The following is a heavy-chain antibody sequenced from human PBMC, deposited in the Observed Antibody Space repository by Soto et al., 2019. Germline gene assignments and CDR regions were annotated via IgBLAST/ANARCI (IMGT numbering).Heavy chain of an antibody. CDR2: ISKSGDST. Sequence: EGSLRLSCAASGVTFTSYAMTWVRQVPGEGLQWVSSISKSGDSTYYADSVKGRFTTSRDNSKNTLYLQMNSLRAEDTAIYYCAKGSFGFDYWGPGTLVTVSS. D-gene: IGHD3-10*01. V-gene: IGHV3-23*01. CDR1: GVTFTSYA. J-gene: IGHJ4*02. CDR3: AKGSFGFDY.